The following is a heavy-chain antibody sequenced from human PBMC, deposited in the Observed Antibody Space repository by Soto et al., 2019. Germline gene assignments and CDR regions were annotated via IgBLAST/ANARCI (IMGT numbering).Heavy chain of an antibody. CDR1: GFTFSSYP. Sequence: GGSLRLSCVGSGFTFSSYPMNWVRQAPGKGLEWVSAISGTSDMTYYANSVTGRFTISRDNSKNTLYLQVSSLRVEDTAIYYCAKYRWGATTVTSINWGRGTLVTVSS. J-gene: IGHJ1*01. CDR2: ISGTSDMT. CDR3: AKYRWGATTVTSIN. D-gene: IGHD4-4*01. V-gene: IGHV3-23*01.